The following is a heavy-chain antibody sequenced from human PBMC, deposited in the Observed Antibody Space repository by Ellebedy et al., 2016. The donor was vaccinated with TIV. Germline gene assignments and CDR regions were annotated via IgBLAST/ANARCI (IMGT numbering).Heavy chain of an antibody. CDR3: VRDLTNPVTGDY. Sequence: AASVKVSCKTSRYSFTGYYIHWVRQAPGQGPEWVGWINPDNGVTVYEQKLQGRVTITGDTSISTVYMELSSLRSDDTAIYYCVRDLTNPVTGDYWGQGTLVFVSS. CDR2: INPDNGVT. V-gene: IGHV1-2*02. D-gene: IGHD4-11*01. CDR1: RYSFTGYY. J-gene: IGHJ4*02.